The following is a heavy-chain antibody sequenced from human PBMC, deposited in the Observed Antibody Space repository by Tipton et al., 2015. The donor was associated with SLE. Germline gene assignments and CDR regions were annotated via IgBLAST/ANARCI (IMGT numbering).Heavy chain of an antibody. CDR2: IHHSGRT. D-gene: IGHD2-15*01. V-gene: IGHV4-38-2*02. CDR3: ARDRYCSGGSCFDWYFDL. J-gene: IGHJ2*01. CDR1: GSSIDGGYH. Sequence: TLSLTCIVSGSSIDGGYHWGWIRQPPGKGLEWIANIHHSGRTYYNPSLKSRVTISMDTSKNQFSLKLSSVTAADTAFYYCARDRYCSGGSCFDWYFDLWGRGTLVTVSS.